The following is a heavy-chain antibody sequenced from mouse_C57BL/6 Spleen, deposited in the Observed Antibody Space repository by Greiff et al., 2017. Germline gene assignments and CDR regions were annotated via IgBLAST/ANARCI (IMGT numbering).Heavy chain of an antibody. D-gene: IGHD2-1*01. CDR3: ARDKYGKRYFDV. V-gene: IGHV5-16*01. CDR1: GFTFSDYY. Sequence: EVHLVESEGGLVQPGSSMKLSCTASGFTFSDYYMAWVRPVPEKGLEWVANINYDGSSTYYLDSLKSRFIISRDNAKNILYLQMSSLKSEDTATYYCARDKYGKRYFDVWGTGTTVTVSS. CDR2: INYDGSST. J-gene: IGHJ1*03.